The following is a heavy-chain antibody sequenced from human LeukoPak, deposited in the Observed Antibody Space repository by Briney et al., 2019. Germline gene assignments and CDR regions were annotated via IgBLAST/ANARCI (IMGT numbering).Heavy chain of an antibody. CDR3: ARHLPYDSIAYYLAPFDY. CDR2: MYYTGST. Sequence: SETLSFTCTVSGASISSYWWGWVRQPPGKGLEGIGYMYYTGSTNYNPSLKSRVIMSVDTSKSQFYLKLSSVTAADTAVYYCARHLPYDSIAYYLAPFDYWGQGTLVTVSS. D-gene: IGHD3-22*01. J-gene: IGHJ4*02. CDR1: GASISSYW. V-gene: IGHV4-59*08.